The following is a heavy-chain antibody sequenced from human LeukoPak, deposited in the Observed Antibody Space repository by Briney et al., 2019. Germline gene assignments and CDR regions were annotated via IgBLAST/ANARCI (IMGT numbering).Heavy chain of an antibody. J-gene: IGHJ3*02. D-gene: IGHD3-3*01. CDR1: GGTFSSYA. V-gene: IGHV1-69*05. Sequence: AAVKVSCKASGGTFSSYALSWVRQAAAQGREGMGGIIPILGKANYAQKFQGRVTITTDESTSTAYMELSRLRSEDTAVYYCARAPYYDFWSGCYIPGGGALDIWGQGTMVTVSS. CDR2: IIPILGKA. CDR3: ARAPYYDFWSGCYIPGGGALDI.